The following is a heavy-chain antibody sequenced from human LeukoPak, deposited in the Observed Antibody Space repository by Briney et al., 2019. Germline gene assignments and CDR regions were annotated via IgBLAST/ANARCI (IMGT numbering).Heavy chain of an antibody. CDR3: ARPGYSSSWSAFDI. V-gene: IGHV3-48*03. Sequence: GGSLRLSCAASGFTFSAYDMNWVRQAPGKGLEWVSHITSSGSTIYYADSVKGRSTISRDNAKNSLYLQMNSLRAEDTAVYYCARPGYSSSWSAFDIWGQGTMVTVSS. J-gene: IGHJ3*02. CDR2: ITSSGSTI. D-gene: IGHD6-13*01. CDR1: GFTFSAYD.